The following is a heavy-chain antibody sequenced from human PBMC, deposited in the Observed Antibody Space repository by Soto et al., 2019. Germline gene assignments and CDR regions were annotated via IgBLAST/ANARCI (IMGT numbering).Heavy chain of an antibody. V-gene: IGHV3-30*03. J-gene: IGHJ4*02. CDR1: GFTFSSYC. CDR2: ISYDGSNK. D-gene: IGHD3-22*01. Sequence: PGGSLRLSCAASGFTFSSYCMHWVRQAPGKGLEWVAVISYDGSNKYYADSVKGRFTISRDNSKNTLYLQMNSLRAEDTAVYYCATCPPPMISQEYYFDYWGQGTLVTVSS. CDR3: ATCPPPMISQEYYFDY.